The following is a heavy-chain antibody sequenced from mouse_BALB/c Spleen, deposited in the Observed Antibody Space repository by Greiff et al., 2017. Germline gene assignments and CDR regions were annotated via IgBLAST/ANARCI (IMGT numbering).Heavy chain of an antibody. CDR3: ARIPPHYYGSSYWYFDV. CDR1: GFTFSSYA. Sequence: EVQLVESGGGLVKPGGSLKLSCAASGFTFSSYAMSWVRQTPEKRLEWVATISSGGSYTYYPDSVKGRFTISRDNAKNTLYLQMSSLRSEDTAMYYCARIPPHYYGSSYWYFDVWGAGTTVTVST. D-gene: IGHD1-1*01. CDR2: ISSGGSYT. V-gene: IGHV5-9-3*01. J-gene: IGHJ1*01.